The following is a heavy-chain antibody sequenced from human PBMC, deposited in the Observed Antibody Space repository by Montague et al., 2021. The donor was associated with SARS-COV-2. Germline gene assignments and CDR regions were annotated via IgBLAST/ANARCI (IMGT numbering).Heavy chain of an antibody. D-gene: IGHD3-16*01. CDR2: IYHSGTT. Sequence: ETLSLTCAVSGGSITSDNWWTWVRPAPGKGLEWIGEIYHSGTTNYNPSLQSRLTISIDKSRNHLSLNLTSVTAADTAIYYCALPLGGARFDPWGQGILVTVSS. CDR1: GGSITSDNW. V-gene: IGHV4-4*02. J-gene: IGHJ5*02. CDR3: ALPLGGARFDP.